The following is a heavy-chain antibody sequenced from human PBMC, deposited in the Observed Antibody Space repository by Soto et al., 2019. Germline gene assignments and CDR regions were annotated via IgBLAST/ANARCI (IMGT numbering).Heavy chain of an antibody. CDR1: GGSISSSSYY. J-gene: IGHJ4*02. V-gene: IGHV4-39*01. CDR2: TYYSGST. Sequence: QLQLQESGPGVVKPSETLSLTCTVSGGSISSSSYYWDWIRQPPGKGLEWIATTYYSGSTYYNPSLKSRVTSSVDTAENQFSLKLSYVTAADTAVYYCARRYGRGSYYDYWGQGTLVTVSS. CDR3: ARRYGRGSYYDY. D-gene: IGHD3-10*01.